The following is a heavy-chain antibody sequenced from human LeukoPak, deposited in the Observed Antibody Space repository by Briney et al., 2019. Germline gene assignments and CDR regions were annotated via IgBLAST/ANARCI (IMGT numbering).Heavy chain of an antibody. Sequence: GGSLRLSCATSGFTFSNYPMTWVRQAPGKGLEWVSTLSGDGVSKYYADSVKGRSTISRDNSKNTLYLQIHSLRVEDTALYFCARGPIYYFYYLDVWGKGAAATVSS. CDR2: LSGDGVSK. CDR1: GFTFSNYP. V-gene: IGHV3-23*01. J-gene: IGHJ6*03. CDR3: ARGPIYYFYYLDV.